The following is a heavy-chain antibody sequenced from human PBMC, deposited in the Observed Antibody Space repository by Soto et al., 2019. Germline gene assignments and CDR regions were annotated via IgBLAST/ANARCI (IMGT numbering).Heavy chain of an antibody. Sequence: GASVKVSCKASGYTFTSYGISCVRQAPGQGLEWMGWISAYNGNTNYAQKLQGRVTMTTDTSTSTAYMELRSLRSDDTAVYYCARDSHRLSSWYGVYFDYWGQGTLVTVSS. CDR2: ISAYNGNT. J-gene: IGHJ4*02. V-gene: IGHV1-18*01. D-gene: IGHD6-13*01. CDR1: GYTFTSYG. CDR3: ARDSHRLSSWYGVYFDY.